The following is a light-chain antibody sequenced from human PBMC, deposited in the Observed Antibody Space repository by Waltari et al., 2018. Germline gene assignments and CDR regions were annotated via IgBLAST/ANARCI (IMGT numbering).Light chain of an antibody. V-gene: IGLV1-44*01. Sequence: QSVLTQPPSASGTPGQRVALSCSGSTSNIGTNPVAWYQQLPGTAPKLLIYNDYQRPSGVPDRVSGSKSGTSASLAISGLQSEDEAEYYCAAWDGSLNGQVFGTGTKLTVL. CDR2: NDY. CDR3: AAWDGSLNGQV. J-gene: IGLJ1*01. CDR1: TSNIGTNP.